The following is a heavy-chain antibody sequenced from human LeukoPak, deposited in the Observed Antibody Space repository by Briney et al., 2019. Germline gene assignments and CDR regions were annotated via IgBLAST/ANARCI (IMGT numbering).Heavy chain of an antibody. D-gene: IGHD6-13*01. Sequence: PGGSLRLSCAASGFTFSSYDMHWVRQATGKGLEWVSAIGTAGDTYYPGSVKGRFTISRENAKNSLYLQMNSLRAGDTAVYYCARRAAGPPHFDYWGQGTLVTVSS. J-gene: IGHJ4*02. CDR3: ARRAAGPPHFDY. V-gene: IGHV3-13*01. CDR2: IGTAGDT. CDR1: GFTFSSYD.